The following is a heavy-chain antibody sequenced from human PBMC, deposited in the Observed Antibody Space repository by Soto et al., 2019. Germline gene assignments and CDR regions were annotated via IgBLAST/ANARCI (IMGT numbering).Heavy chain of an antibody. D-gene: IGHD2-2*01. V-gene: IGHV5-51*01. Sequence: GESLKISCTGSGFSLSSYWIGWVRQMPGKGLEWMGIIYPGDSDATYSPSFQGQVAMSADRSINTAYLQWSSLRASDTGMYYRATSAGHSEYFKYWGQGTLVNVSS. J-gene: IGHJ1*01. CDR3: ATSAGHSEYFKY. CDR1: GFSLSSYW. CDR2: IYPGDSDA.